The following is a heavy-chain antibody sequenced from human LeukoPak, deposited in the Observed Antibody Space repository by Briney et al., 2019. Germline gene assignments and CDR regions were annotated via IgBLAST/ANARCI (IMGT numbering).Heavy chain of an antibody. CDR1: GFTFSSFE. V-gene: IGHV3-48*03. CDR3: TRDSQGSGIYSVDY. J-gene: IGHJ4*02. D-gene: IGHD3-10*01. CDR2: ISSSGTTI. Sequence: SGGSLRLSCVASGFTFSSFEMNWVRQAPGKGLEWVSYISSSGTTIYYADSVKGRFTVSRDNDKNSLYLQMNSLRAEDTAVYYCTRDSQGSGIYSVDYWGQGTLVTVSS.